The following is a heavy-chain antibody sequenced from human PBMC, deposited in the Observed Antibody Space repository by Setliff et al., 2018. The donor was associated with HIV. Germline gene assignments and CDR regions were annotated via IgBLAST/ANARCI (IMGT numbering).Heavy chain of an antibody. J-gene: IGHJ3*02. V-gene: IGHV4-61*02. Sequence: SETLSLTCTVSGGSISSGSYYWSWIRQPAGKGLQWIGRIYTSGSTNYNPSLKSRVSISVDTSKNQFSLKLSSVTAADTAMYYCGRVGFGELFGAFDIWGQGIMVT. CDR1: GGSISSGSYY. CDR3: GRVGFGELFGAFDI. D-gene: IGHD3-10*01. CDR2: IYTSGST.